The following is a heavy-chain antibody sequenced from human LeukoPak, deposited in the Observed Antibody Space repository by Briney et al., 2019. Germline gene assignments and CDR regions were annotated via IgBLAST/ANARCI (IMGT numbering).Heavy chain of an antibody. CDR1: GYTFTSYD. D-gene: IGHD6-13*01. CDR2: MNPNSGNT. J-gene: IGHJ6*03. Sequence: ASVKVSCKASGYTFTSYDINWVRQATGQGLEWMGCMNPNSGNTGYAQKFQGRVTMTRNTSISTAYMELSSLRSEDTAVYYCATYSSSWYSGYYYYYMDVWGKGTTVTVSS. CDR3: ATYSSSWYSGYYYYYMDV. V-gene: IGHV1-8*01.